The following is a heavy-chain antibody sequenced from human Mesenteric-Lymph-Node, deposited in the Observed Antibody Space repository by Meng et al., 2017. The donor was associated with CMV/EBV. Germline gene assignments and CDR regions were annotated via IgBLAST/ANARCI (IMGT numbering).Heavy chain of an antibody. Sequence: ASVKVSCKASGYTFTSYYMHWVRQAPGQGLEWMGIINPSGGSTNYAQKFQGRVTMTRGTSTSTVYMELSSLRSEDTAVYYCARGSSQGATILYWGQGALVTVSS. J-gene: IGHJ4*02. CDR3: ARGSSQGATILY. CDR2: INPSGGST. CDR1: GYTFTSYY. D-gene: IGHD1-26*01. V-gene: IGHV1-46*01.